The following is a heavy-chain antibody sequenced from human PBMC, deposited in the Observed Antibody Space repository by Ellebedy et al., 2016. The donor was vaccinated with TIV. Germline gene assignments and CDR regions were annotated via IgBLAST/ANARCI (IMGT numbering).Heavy chain of an antibody. CDR3: VRGCSVSCYYYWALDV. CDR2: IFFTGST. Sequence: SETLSLTCAVSGDSMRSHNHFWGWVRQPPGKRLEWLGSIFFTGSTHYNPPLKGRLSLSVDTSRNEFSLSLSSVTAADSGVYYCVRGCSVSCYYYWALDVWGQGTTVTVSS. J-gene: IGHJ6*02. CDR1: GDSMRSHNHF. D-gene: IGHD2-15*01. V-gene: IGHV4-39*01.